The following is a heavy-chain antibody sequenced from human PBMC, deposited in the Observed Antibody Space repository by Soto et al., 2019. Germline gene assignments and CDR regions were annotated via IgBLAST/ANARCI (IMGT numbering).Heavy chain of an antibody. V-gene: IGHV3-30-3*01. D-gene: IGHD6-13*01. J-gene: IGHJ6*02. Sequence: PGGSLRLSCAASGFTFSNYAIHWVRQAPGKGLAWVAVRSYDGSNKYYADSVKGRFTISRDNSKNTLYLQMNSLRAEDTSVYYCARTSAAGKSYYGMAVWGQGTTVTVSS. CDR3: ARTSAAGKSYYGMAV. CDR2: RSYDGSNK. CDR1: GFTFSNYA.